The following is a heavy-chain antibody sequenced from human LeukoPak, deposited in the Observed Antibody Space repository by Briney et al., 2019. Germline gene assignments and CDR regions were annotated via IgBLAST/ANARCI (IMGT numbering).Heavy chain of an antibody. CDR1: GFTFSSYE. J-gene: IGHJ4*02. D-gene: IGHD3-22*01. CDR3: ARYYYYDSSGYPDY. Sequence: HPGGSLRLSCAASGFTFSSYEMNWVRQAPGKGLEWVSYISSSGSTIYYADSVKGRFTISRDNAKNSLYLQMNSLRAEDTAVYYCARYYYYDSSGYPDYWGQGTLVAVSS. V-gene: IGHV3-48*03. CDR2: ISSSGSTI.